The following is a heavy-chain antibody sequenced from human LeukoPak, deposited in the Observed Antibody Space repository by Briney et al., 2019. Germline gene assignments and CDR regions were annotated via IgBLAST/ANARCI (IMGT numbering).Heavy chain of an antibody. V-gene: IGHV1-46*01. Sequence: ASVKVSCKASRYTFTSYYMHWVRQAPGQGLEWMGIINPSGGSTSYAQKFQGRVTMTRDTSTSTVYMELSSLRSEDTAVYYCARDLTYIAVADPTGGLDYWGQGTLVTVSS. CDR2: INPSGGST. CDR1: RYTFTSYY. CDR3: ARDLTYIAVADPTGGLDY. D-gene: IGHD6-19*01. J-gene: IGHJ4*02.